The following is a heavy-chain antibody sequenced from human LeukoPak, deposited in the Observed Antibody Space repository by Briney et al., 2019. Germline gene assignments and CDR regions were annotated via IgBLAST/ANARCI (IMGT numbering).Heavy chain of an antibody. CDR2: IIPIFGTA. Sequence: SVKVSCKASGGTVSSYAISWVRQAPGQGFEWMGRIIPIFGTANYAQKFQGRVTITTDESTSTAYMELSSLRSEDTAVYYRARVERHGDPLVSGDYWGQGTLVTVSS. V-gene: IGHV1-69*05. CDR3: ARVERHGDPLVSGDY. D-gene: IGHD4-17*01. J-gene: IGHJ4*02. CDR1: GGTVSSYA.